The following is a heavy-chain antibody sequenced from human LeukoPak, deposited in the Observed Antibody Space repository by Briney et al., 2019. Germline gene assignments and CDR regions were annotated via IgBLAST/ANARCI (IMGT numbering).Heavy chain of an antibody. Sequence: GGSLRLSCTASGFTFSNYNMNWVRQAPGKGLEWVSYITLSSSTIYYSDSVKGRFIISRDNAKNSLYLHMNSLRAEDTAVYYCAREPTYTSSWYTSCDYWGQGTLVTVSS. CDR3: AREPTYTSSWYTSCDY. CDR2: ITLSSSTI. D-gene: IGHD6-13*01. CDR1: GFTFSNYN. V-gene: IGHV3-48*01. J-gene: IGHJ4*02.